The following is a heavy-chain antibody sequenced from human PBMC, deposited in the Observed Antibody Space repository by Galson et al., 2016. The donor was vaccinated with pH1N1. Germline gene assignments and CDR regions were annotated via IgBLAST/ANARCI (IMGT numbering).Heavy chain of an antibody. D-gene: IGHD4-17*01. CDR1: GFSLSTSGMY. CDR2: IDWGDDK. V-gene: IGHV2-70*01. Sequence: PALVKPTQTLTLTCTFSGFSLSTSGMYVSWIRQHPGKALEGLALIDWGDDKYYSTSLKTSLTISKDTSKNQVVLTMTNMDPVDTATYYCARLDYGDYSGYFEYWGQGTLVTVSS. J-gene: IGHJ4*02. CDR3: ARLDYGDYSGYFEY.